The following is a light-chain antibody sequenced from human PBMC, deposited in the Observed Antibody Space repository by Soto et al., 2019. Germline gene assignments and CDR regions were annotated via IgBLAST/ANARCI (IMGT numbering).Light chain of an antibody. J-gene: IGKJ1*01. Sequence: EIVLTQSPATLSLSPGERATLSCRASQSIINSLAWYQQKPGQTPRLLIHDASDRATGIPVRFSGSGSGTDFTLTISNLEPEDFAVYYCQQRSNWPWTFGQGTKVEIK. CDR1: QSIINS. V-gene: IGKV3-11*01. CDR2: DAS. CDR3: QQRSNWPWT.